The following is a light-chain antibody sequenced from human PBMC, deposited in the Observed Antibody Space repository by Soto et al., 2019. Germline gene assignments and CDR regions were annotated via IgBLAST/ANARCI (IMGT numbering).Light chain of an antibody. V-gene: IGKV3-20*01. CDR3: QQYGSSPRT. J-gene: IGKJ1*01. CDR1: QCVSCNY. CDR2: GTF. Sequence: IVWSQSPGALSVSPRERATFSCRASQCVSCNYLVWYRQKPGXXXRLLIIGTFKRATVSPDQFSGSGSGTDFTLTISRMEPGDFAVYCWQQYGSSPRTVGQGTTV.